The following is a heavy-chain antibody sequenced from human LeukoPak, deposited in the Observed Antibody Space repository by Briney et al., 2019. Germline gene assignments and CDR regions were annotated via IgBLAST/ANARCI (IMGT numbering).Heavy chain of an antibody. CDR1: GGSISTYY. CDR3: AKVKADSGRFFFDF. J-gene: IGHJ4*02. Sequence: SQTLSLTCTVAGGSISTYYWSWIRQPPGNGLEWIGYIYYTGSTNYNPSLKSRVTLSLDTSKNQFSLRLSSVTAADTAVYYCAKVKADSGRFFFDFWGQGTLVTVSS. CDR2: IYYTGST. V-gene: IGHV4-59*03. D-gene: IGHD1-26*01.